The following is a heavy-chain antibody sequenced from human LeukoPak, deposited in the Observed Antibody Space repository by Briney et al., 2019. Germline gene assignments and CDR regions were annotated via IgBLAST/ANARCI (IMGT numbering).Heavy chain of an antibody. J-gene: IGHJ4*02. Sequence: GASVKVSCKASGYTFTGYYMHWVRQAPGQGLEWMGWINPNSGGTNYAQKFQGRVTMTRDTSISTAYMELSRPRSDDTAVYYCARELDTAMPTGDYWSQGTLVTVSS. CDR3: ARELDTAMPTGDY. V-gene: IGHV1-2*02. CDR2: INPNSGGT. CDR1: GYTFTGYY. D-gene: IGHD5-18*01.